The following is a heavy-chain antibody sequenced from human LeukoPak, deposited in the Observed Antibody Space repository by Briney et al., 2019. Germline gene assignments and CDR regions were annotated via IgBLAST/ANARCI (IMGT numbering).Heavy chain of an antibody. CDR3: GRAGFGTAYNRFYYYMDV. CDR1: GGSISSYY. J-gene: IGHJ6*03. V-gene: IGHV4-59*04. D-gene: IGHD6-13*01. CDR2: IFHSGIA. Sequence: PSETLSLTCTVSGGSISSYYWVWIRQPPGQGLEWIGQIFHSGIAHYNPSLKSRVTMSVDTSRSQFSVNLNSVTAADTAVYYCGRAGFGTAYNRFYYYMDVWGKGTTVTVSS.